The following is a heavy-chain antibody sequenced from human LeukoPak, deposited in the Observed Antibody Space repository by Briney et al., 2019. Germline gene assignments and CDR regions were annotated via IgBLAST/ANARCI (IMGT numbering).Heavy chain of an antibody. CDR3: TTRSMVRGVTHDY. Sequence: PGGSLRLSCAASGFTFSGSAMHWVRQASGKGLEWVGRIRSKANSYATAYAASVKGRFTISRDDSKNTAYLQMNSLKTEDTAVYYRTTRSMVRGVTHDYWGQGTLVTVSS. CDR1: GFTFSGSA. V-gene: IGHV3-73*01. D-gene: IGHD3-10*01. J-gene: IGHJ4*02. CDR2: IRSKANSYAT.